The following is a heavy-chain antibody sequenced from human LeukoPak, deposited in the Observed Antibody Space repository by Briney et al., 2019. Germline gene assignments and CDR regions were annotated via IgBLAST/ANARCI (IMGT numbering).Heavy chain of an antibody. CDR2: TSGSGGST. CDR3: AKSQHYGSGSYYKDYYYYYYMDV. D-gene: IGHD3-10*01. CDR1: GFTFSSYA. Sequence: GGSLRLSCAASGFTFSSYAMSWVRQAPGKGLEWVSATSGSGGSTYYADSVKGRFTISRDNSKNTLYLQMNSLRAEDTAVYYCAKSQHYGSGSYYKDYYYYYYMDVWGKGTTVTVSS. V-gene: IGHV3-23*01. J-gene: IGHJ6*03.